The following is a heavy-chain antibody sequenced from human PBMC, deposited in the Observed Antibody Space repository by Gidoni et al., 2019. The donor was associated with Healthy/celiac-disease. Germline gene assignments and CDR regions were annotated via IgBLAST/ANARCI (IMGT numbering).Heavy chain of an antibody. CDR3: ARGPPREWGGGYYFDY. Sequence: QVQLQESGPGLVMPSETLSLTRTVSGGSISSYYWSWISHPPGKGLEWSGYIYYSWSTNYNPCLKSRVTISVDTSKNKFSLKLSAVTAADTAVYYCARGPPREWGGGYYFDYWGQGTLVTVSA. CDR1: GGSISSYY. V-gene: IGHV4-59*01. J-gene: IGHJ4*02. CDR2: IYYSWST. D-gene: IGHD1-26*01.